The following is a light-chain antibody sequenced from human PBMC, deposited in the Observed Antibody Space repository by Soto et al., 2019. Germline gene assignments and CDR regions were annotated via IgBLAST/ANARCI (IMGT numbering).Light chain of an antibody. CDR2: DVS. V-gene: IGKV3-11*01. CDR1: QSVSSY. Sequence: EVVLTQSPDTLSLSPGGSATLSCRASQSVSSYLAWYQQRPGQALRLLNYDVSKRATGIPARFSGSGSRTDFPLTITSLEPEDFAIYFCHQRSNWPLTFGGGPKLEIK. CDR3: HQRSNWPLT. J-gene: IGKJ4*02.